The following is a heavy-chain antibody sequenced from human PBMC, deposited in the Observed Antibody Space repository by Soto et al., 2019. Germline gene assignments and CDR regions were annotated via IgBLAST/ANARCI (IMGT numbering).Heavy chain of an antibody. CDR2: ISYDGSNK. J-gene: IGHJ6*02. CDR3: AKEAATDYYSYGMDV. CDR1: GFTFSSYG. Sequence: GGSLRLSCAASGFTFSSYGMHWVRQAPGKGLEWVAVISYDGSNKYYADSVKGRFTISRDNSKNTLYLQMNSLRAEDTAVYYCAKEAATDYYSYGMDVWGPGTTVTVSS. V-gene: IGHV3-30*18. D-gene: IGHD2-15*01.